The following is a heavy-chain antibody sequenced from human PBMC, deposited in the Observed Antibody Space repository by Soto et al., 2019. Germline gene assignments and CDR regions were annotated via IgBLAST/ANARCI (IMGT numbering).Heavy chain of an antibody. CDR2: IWSDGKTK. J-gene: IGHJ6*01. CDR3: ARDGARGSGSFYRDFYYYFGMVD. D-gene: IGHD3-10*01. CDR1: GFTFNNFG. Sequence: QVQLVESGGGVVQPGRSLRLSCAASGFTFNNFGMHWVRQAPGKGLEWVAFIWSDGKTKYYADSVKGRFTILRDNSGSTMYLQMNSLRAEDTAVYYCARDGARGSGSFYRDFYYYFGMVDW. V-gene: IGHV3-33*01.